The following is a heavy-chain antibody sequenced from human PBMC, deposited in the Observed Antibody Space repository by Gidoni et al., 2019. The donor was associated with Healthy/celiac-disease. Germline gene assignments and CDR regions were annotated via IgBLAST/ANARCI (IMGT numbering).Heavy chain of an antibody. V-gene: IGHV4-39*01. CDR2: IYYSGST. CDR1: GGSISSSSYY. J-gene: IGHJ4*02. D-gene: IGHD1-26*01. Sequence: KPSETLSLTCTVSGGSISSSSYYWGWIRQPPGKGLEWIGSIYYSGSTYYNPSLKSRVTISVDTSKNQFSLKLSSVTAADTAVYYCARHPRSYPFDYWGQGTLVTVSS. CDR3: ARHPRSYPFDY.